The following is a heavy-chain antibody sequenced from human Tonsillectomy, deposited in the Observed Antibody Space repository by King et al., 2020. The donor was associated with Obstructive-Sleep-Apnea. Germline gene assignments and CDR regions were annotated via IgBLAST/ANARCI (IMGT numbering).Heavy chain of an antibody. CDR2: ISYEGTIN. Sequence: QVQLVESGGGVVQPGRSLRLSCAASGFTFDTYAMHWVRPAPGKGLEPLSVISYEGTINDYSDSVKGLFTISRDKPKNTLYLQMNSLRPDDTAVYYCARGFLQWMPRCGMDVWGQGTTVTVSS. J-gene: IGHJ6*02. CDR3: ARGFLQWMPRCGMDV. CDR1: GFTFDTYA. D-gene: IGHD3-3*01. V-gene: IGHV3-30*04.